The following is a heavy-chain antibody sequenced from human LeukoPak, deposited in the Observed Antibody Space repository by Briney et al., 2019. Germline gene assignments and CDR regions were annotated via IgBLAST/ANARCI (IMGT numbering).Heavy chain of an antibody. CDR1: GFTFSNAW. D-gene: IGHD4-17*01. CDR2: IKSKSDVGTT. CDR3: TTGLSTVTRPIDY. J-gene: IGHJ4*02. V-gene: IGHV3-15*01. Sequence: GGSLRLSCAASGFTFSNAWMSWVRQAPGKGLEWVGRIKSKSDVGTTDYAASVKGRFTISRDDSKDTLYLQMDSLKTEDTAVYYCTTGLSTVTRPIDYWGQGTLVTVSS.